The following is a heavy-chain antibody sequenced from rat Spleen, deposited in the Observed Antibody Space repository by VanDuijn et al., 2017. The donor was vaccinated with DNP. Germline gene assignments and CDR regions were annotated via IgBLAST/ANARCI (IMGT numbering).Heavy chain of an antibody. V-gene: IGHV5-25*01. J-gene: IGHJ2*01. Sequence: EVQLVESGGGLVQPGRSLKLSCAASGFTFSDYNMAWVRQAPTRGLEWVASISPSGTNIYYFDSVKGRFTVSRDNAKSSLFLQMDSLRSEDTATYYCARHFYYYDSTYYFDYWGQGVMVTVSS. CDR2: ISPSGTNI. D-gene: IGHD1-12*02. CDR1: GFTFSDYN. CDR3: ARHFYYYDSTYYFDY.